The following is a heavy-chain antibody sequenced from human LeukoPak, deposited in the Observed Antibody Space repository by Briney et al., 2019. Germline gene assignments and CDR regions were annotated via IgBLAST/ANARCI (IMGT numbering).Heavy chain of an antibody. CDR2: ITGSGGGT. J-gene: IGHJ3*01. D-gene: IGHD4-17*01. CDR1: GFTFSNYA. CDR3: AKDPNGDFIGAFDF. V-gene: IGHV3-23*01. Sequence: GGSLRLSYAASGFTFSNYAMIWVRQAPEKGLEWVSAITGSGGGTYYADSVKGRFTISRDNSKNTLYLQMNGLRADDTAVYYCAKDPNGDFIGAFDFWGQGTMVTVSS.